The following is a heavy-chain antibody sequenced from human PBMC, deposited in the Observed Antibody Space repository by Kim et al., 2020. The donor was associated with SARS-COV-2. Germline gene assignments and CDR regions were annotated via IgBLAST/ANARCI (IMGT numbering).Heavy chain of an antibody. D-gene: IGHD2-2*01. Sequence: GGSLRLSCAASGFTFNIYAMSWVRQAPGKGLEWVSGISGSGDSTYNADSVKGRFTISRDNSKNTLFLQMNSLRAEDTAVYFCAKDGAVVVSDAIDSDYFDYWGQGTLVTVSS. CDR1: GFTFNIYA. CDR2: ISGSGDST. V-gene: IGHV3-23*01. CDR3: AKDGAVVVSDAIDSDYFDY. J-gene: IGHJ4*02.